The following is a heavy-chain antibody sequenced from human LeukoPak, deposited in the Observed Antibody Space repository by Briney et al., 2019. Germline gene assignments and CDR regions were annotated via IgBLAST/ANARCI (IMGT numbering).Heavy chain of an antibody. CDR1: GYTFSSYT. Sequence: ASVKVSCKASGYTFSSYTLSWLRQAPGQGLEWMGWINTYTGTPTYAQGFTGRFVFSLDSSVSTAYLQINSLKAEDTAVYYCVRQCSGYESLYFDSWGQGTLVTVSS. CDR3: VRQCSGYESLYFDS. CDR2: INTYTGTP. D-gene: IGHD5-12*01. J-gene: IGHJ4*02. V-gene: IGHV7-4-1*02.